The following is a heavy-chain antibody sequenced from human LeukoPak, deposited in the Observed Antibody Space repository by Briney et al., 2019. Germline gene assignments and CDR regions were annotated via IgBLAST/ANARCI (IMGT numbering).Heavy chain of an antibody. V-gene: IGHV3-64*01. D-gene: IGHD1-26*01. CDR3: STGNLVGATQPDY. Sequence: GGSLRLSCAASGFTFSSYAMHWVRQAPGKGLEYVSAISSNGGSTYYANSVKGRFTISRDNAKNSLYLQMNSLKAEDTAVYYCSTGNLVGATQPDYWGQGTLVTVSS. CDR2: ISSNGGST. J-gene: IGHJ4*02. CDR1: GFTFSSYA.